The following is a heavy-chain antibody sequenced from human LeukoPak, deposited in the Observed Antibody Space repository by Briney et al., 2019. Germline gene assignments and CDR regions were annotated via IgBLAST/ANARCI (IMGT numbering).Heavy chain of an antibody. V-gene: IGHV4-30-4*08. J-gene: IGHJ3*02. Sequence: LRLSCAASGFTFSSYSMNWVRQPPGKGLEWIGYIYYSGSTYYNPSLKSRVTISVDTSKNQFSLKLSSVTAADTAVYYCARVNDYDYVWGSYRKDAFDIWGQGTMVTVSS. CDR1: GFTFSSYS. D-gene: IGHD3-16*02. CDR3: ARVNDYDYVWGSYRKDAFDI. CDR2: IYYSGST.